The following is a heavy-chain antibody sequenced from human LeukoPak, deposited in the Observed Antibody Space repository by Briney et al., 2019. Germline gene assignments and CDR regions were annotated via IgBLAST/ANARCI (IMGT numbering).Heavy chain of an antibody. Sequence: GGSLTLSCAASGFTFSSYALSWVRQAPGKGLEWVSTITGNGGTKFYADSVKGRFTISRDNSKNTIYLQMDSLRVEDTAVYSCTKDQYNTYFRGADFWGQGTLVTVSS. V-gene: IGHV3-23*01. CDR2: ITGNGGTK. J-gene: IGHJ4*02. D-gene: IGHD2/OR15-2a*01. CDR3: TKDQYNTYFRGADF. CDR1: GFTFSSYA.